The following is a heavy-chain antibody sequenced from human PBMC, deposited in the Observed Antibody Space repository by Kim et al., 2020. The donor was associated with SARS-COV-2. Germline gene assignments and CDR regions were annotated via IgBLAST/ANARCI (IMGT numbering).Heavy chain of an antibody. Sequence: PDLKSRVTISVDTTKNQFSLKLGPVTAADTAVYYCARAPITLIVVVKAFDIWGQGTMVTVSS. V-gene: IGHV4-31*02. CDR3: ARAPITLIVVVKAFDI. D-gene: IGHD3-22*01. J-gene: IGHJ3*02.